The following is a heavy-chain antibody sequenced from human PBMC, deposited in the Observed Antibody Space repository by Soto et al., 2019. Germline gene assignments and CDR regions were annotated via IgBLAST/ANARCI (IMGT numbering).Heavy chain of an antibody. CDR3: ARADHISGSYYDYYYGMDV. J-gene: IGHJ6*02. Sequence: SVNVSCKASGGTFSSCAISWGRQAPGQGLEWMGGIIPIFGTANYAQKFQGRVTITADESTSTAYMELSSLRSEDTAVYYCARADHISGSYYDYYYGMDVWGQGTTVTVSS. CDR1: GGTFSSCA. D-gene: IGHD1-26*01. V-gene: IGHV1-69*13. CDR2: IIPIFGTA.